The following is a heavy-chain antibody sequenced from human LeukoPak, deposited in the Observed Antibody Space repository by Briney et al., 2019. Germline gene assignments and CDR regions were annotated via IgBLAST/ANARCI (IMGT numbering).Heavy chain of an antibody. J-gene: IGHJ6*03. Sequence: SVKVSCKASGGTFSSYAISWVRQAPGQGLEWMGGIIPIFGTANYAQKFQGRVTITTDESTSTAYMELSSLRSEDTAVYYCARGDGYNDYYHYYYMDVWGKGTTVTVSS. CDR3: ARGDGYNDYYHYYYMDV. V-gene: IGHV1-69*05. CDR2: IIPIFGTA. CDR1: GGTFSSYA. D-gene: IGHD5-24*01.